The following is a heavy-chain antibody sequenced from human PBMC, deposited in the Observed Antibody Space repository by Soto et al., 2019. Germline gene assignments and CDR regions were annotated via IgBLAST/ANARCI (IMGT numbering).Heavy chain of an antibody. J-gene: IGHJ6*02. Sequence: GWSLRLSCAASGFTFSSYEMNWVRQAPGKGLEWVSYISGSSSYTNYADSVKGRFTISRDNAKNSLYLQMNSLRAEDTAVYYCARARYQTLPDVWGQGTTVTVSS. CDR1: GFTFSSYE. CDR3: ARARYQTLPDV. D-gene: IGHD2-2*01. V-gene: IGHV3-21*05. CDR2: ISGSSSYT.